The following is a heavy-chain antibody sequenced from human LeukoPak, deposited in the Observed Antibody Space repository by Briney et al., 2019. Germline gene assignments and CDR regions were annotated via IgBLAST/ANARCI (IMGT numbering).Heavy chain of an antibody. V-gene: IGHV4-31*03. J-gene: IGHJ3*02. CDR1: GGSISSGGYY. D-gene: IGHD3-22*01. CDR3: ARDDDSSGYYPVGAFDI. CDR2: IYYSGST. Sequence: SETLSLTCTVSGGSISSGGYYWSWIRQHPGKGLEWIGYIYYSGSTNYNPSLKSRVTISVDTSKNQFSLKLSSVTAADTAVYYCARDDDSSGYYPVGAFDIWGQGTMVTVSS.